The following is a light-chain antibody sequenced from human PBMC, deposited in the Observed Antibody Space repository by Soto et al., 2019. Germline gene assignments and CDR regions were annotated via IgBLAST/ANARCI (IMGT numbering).Light chain of an antibody. CDR2: NVY. V-gene: IGLV2-14*03. CDR3: SAYTVSRTYV. Sequence: QSALTQPASVSGSPGQSITISCTGTSSDVGAYNFVSWHQQHPGKAPKLMIYNVYDRPSGISYRFSGSKSRNTASLTISGLQGEDEADYYCSAYTVSRTYVFGSGTKVTVL. CDR1: SSDVGAYNF. J-gene: IGLJ1*01.